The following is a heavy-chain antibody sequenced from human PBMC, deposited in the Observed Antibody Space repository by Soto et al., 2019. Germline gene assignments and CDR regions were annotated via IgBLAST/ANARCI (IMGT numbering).Heavy chain of an antibody. D-gene: IGHD6-19*01. CDR2: ISYDGSNK. CDR3: AKGQLYSSGWYEGGSGY. V-gene: IGHV3-30*18. J-gene: IGHJ4*02. Sequence: QVQLVESGGGVVQPGRSLRLSCAASGFTFSSYGMHWVRQAPGKGLEWVAVISYDGSNKYYADSVKGRFTISRDNSKNRLYRKINSRRGEDTGVYYCAKGQLYSSGWYEGGSGYWGQGTLVTVSS. CDR1: GFTFSSYG.